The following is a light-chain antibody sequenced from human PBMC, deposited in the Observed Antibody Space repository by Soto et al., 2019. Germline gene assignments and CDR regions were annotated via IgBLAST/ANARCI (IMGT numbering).Light chain of an antibody. J-gene: IGLJ1*01. V-gene: IGLV1-51*01. CDR2: DNN. CDR3: GKWDSTLSAYV. Sequence: HSVLAQPPAVSAAPGQKVTISCSGGRSNIGNNYVSWYQQLPGTAPKLLIYDNNKPPSGIPARFSGSKSGTSATLGITGLQTGAQADYYCGKWDSTLSAYVFGTGPKVPV. CDR1: RSNIGNNY.